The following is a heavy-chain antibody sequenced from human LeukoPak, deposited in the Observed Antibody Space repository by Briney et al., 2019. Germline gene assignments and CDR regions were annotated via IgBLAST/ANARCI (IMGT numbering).Heavy chain of an antibody. CDR3: ATKGSSSWHFDN. V-gene: IGHV3-23*01. Sequence: GGALRHSCAASRFPFSCYAVSWVPQAPGRGLEWVLGISGSGGSTYNADSVKGRFTISRDNSKNTLYLQMNSLRGEDTAIYYCATKGSSSWHFDNWGQGTLVTVSS. J-gene: IGHJ4*02. CDR2: ISGSGGST. D-gene: IGHD6-13*01. CDR1: RFPFSCYA.